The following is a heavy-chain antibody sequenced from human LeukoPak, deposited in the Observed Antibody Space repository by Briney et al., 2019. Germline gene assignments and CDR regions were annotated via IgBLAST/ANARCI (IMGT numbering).Heavy chain of an antibody. CDR1: GFTFSSYA. Sequence: PGGSLRLSCAASGFTFSSYAMNWVRQAPGKGLEWVSAISGSGGSTYYADSVKGRFTISRDNSKNTLYLQMNSLRAEDTAVYYCAKDKYSGVAYYYFDYWGQGTLVTVSS. V-gene: IGHV3-23*01. D-gene: IGHD3-3*01. J-gene: IGHJ4*02. CDR3: AKDKYSGVAYYYFDY. CDR2: ISGSGGST.